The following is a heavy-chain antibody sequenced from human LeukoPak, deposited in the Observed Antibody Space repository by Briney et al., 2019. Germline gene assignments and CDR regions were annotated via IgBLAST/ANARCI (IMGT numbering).Heavy chain of an antibody. J-gene: IGHJ5*02. CDR3: ARSSSSSPGWFDP. CDR2: IYYGGNT. CDR1: GDSVSSSNYY. V-gene: IGHV4-61*01. D-gene: IGHD6-6*01. Sequence: SETLSLTCAVSGDSVSSSNYYWSWIRQPPGKGLEWIGYIYYGGNTNYNPSLQSRVTISVDTSKSQFSLKLSSVTAADTAVYYCARSSSSSPGWFDPWGQGTLVTVSS.